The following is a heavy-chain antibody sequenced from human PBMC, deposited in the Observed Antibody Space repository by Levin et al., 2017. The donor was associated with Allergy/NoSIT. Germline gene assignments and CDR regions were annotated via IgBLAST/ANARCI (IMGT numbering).Heavy chain of an antibody. V-gene: IGHV3-30*04. CDR2: ISYDGTNK. CDR3: ARDQLAWGMSTFGGNDY. CDR1: GFTFSTYA. Sequence: GGSLRLSCAASGFTFSTYAIHWVRQAPGKGLEWVALISYDGTNKYYADSVKGRFTISRNNSKNTLYLQMNSLRPEDTAVYYCARDQLAWGMSTFGGNDYWGQGTLVTVSS. D-gene: IGHD3-16*01. J-gene: IGHJ4*02.